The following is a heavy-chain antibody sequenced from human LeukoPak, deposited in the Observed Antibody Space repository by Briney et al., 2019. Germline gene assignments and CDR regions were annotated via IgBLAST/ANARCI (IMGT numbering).Heavy chain of an antibody. J-gene: IGHJ4*02. V-gene: IGHV5-51*01. D-gene: IGHD3-3*01. Sequence: GESLKISSQFSGYTLANYWSGWVRQMPGKGLEWMGVIYPDDSDTRYSPSFQGQVTISVDKSIATAYVQWSSLKASDTAIYYCARGDFWSVSNRYFDYWGQGTQVTVSS. CDR1: GYTLANYW. CDR2: IYPDDSDT. CDR3: ARGDFWSVSNRYFDY.